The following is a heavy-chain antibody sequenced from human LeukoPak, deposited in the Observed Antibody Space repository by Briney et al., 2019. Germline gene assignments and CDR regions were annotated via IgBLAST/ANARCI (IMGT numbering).Heavy chain of an antibody. CDR3: ARGGDDYGDYGAGFDY. CDR2: ISSSGSTI. J-gene: IGHJ4*02. CDR1: GSTFSSYE. D-gene: IGHD4-17*01. V-gene: IGHV3-48*03. Sequence: PGGSLRLSCAASGSTFSSYEMNWVRQAPGKGLEWVSYISSSGSTIYYADSVKGRFTISRDNAKNSLYLQMNSLRAEDTAVYYCARGGDDYGDYGAGFDYWGQGTPVTVSS.